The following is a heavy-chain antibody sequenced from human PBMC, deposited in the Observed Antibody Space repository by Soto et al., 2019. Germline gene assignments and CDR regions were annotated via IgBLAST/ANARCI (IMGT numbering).Heavy chain of an antibody. Sequence: SDTLSLTCTVSGGSISSYYWSWIRQPPGKGLEWIGYIYYSGSTNYNPSLKSRVTISVDTSKNQFSLKLSSVTAADTAVYYCARSRGATTLHRSYYFDYWGQGTLVTVSS. D-gene: IGHD1-26*01. J-gene: IGHJ4*02. CDR1: GGSISSYY. CDR3: ARSRGATTLHRSYYFDY. CDR2: IYYSGST. V-gene: IGHV4-59*01.